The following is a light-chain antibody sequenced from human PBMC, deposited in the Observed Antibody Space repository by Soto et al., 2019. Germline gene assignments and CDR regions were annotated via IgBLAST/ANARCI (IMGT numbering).Light chain of an antibody. Sequence: QPVLTQSSSASASLGASVKITCTLDSGHNTYSIAWHQQQPEKGPRFLMKLNSDGSHSKGDGIPDRFSGSSSGAERYLTISSLQSEDEADYYCQTWSTGIQVFGGGTKLTVL. V-gene: IGLV4-69*02. CDR1: SGHNTYS. CDR3: QTWSTGIQV. CDR2: LNSDGSH. J-gene: IGLJ3*02.